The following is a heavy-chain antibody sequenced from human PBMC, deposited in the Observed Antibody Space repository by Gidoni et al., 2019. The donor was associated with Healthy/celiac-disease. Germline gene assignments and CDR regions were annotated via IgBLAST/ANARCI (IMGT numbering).Heavy chain of an antibody. V-gene: IGHV4-39*01. CDR2: IYYSGST. J-gene: IGHJ5*02. Sequence: QLQLQESGPGLVKPSETLSLTCTVSGGSISSSSYYWGWIRQPPGTGLEWIGSIYYSGSTYYNPSLKSRVTISVDTSKNQFSLKLSSVTAADTAVNYCARRSPDPEGWIGTLGYYRIAAAGTSWFDPWGQGTLVTVSS. CDR3: ARRSPDPEGWIGTLGYYRIAAAGTSWFDP. D-gene: IGHD6-13*01. CDR1: GGSISSSSYY.